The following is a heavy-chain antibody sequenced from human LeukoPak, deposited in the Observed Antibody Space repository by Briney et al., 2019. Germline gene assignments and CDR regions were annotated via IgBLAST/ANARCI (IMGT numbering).Heavy chain of an antibody. Sequence: GSSVKVSCKASGYTFTTYGISWVRQAPGQGLEWMGWISADSGNTNYAQKCQGAVTMTTDTSTSTAYMELRSLRSDDTAVYYCARDLRGWSYYIDYWGQGNLLTVSS. J-gene: IGHJ4*02. CDR1: GYTFTTYG. D-gene: IGHD6-19*01. CDR2: ISADSGNT. CDR3: ARDLRGWSYYIDY. V-gene: IGHV1-18*01.